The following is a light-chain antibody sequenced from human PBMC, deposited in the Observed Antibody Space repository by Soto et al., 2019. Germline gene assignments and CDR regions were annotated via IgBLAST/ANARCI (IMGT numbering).Light chain of an antibody. V-gene: IGKV3-11*01. Sequence: EMVLTQSPATLSLSPGERATLSCRASQSVSSYLAWYQQKPGQAPRLLIYDASNRATGIPARFSGSGSGTDFTLTISSLEPEDFAVYYCQQRSNGARTFGQGTKVDIK. CDR3: QQRSNGART. J-gene: IGKJ1*01. CDR1: QSVSSY. CDR2: DAS.